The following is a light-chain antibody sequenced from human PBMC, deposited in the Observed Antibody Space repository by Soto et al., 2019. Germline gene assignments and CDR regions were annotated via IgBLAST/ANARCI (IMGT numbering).Light chain of an antibody. Sequence: DIQLTQSPSLLSASVGDRVTITCRANQGINSYVAWYQHKPGKAPKLLIYAASTLQRGVPSRFSGSGSGTEFTLTFSSLQPDDFATSYCQQLNTYPLTFGQGTRLEIK. J-gene: IGKJ5*01. CDR2: AAS. V-gene: IGKV1-9*01. CDR1: QGINSY. CDR3: QQLNTYPLT.